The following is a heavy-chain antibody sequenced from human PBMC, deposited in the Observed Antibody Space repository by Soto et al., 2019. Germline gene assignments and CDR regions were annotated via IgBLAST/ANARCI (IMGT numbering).Heavy chain of an antibody. CDR1: GFTFSNHG. Sequence: QVQLVESGGGVVQPGRSLRLSCAASGFTFSNHGMHWVRQAPGKGLEWVAVIWYDGSNKYYADSVKGRFTISRDNSKKALYLQMNSLRAEDTVVYYCATKEFYYDSSGSLIDYWGQGTLVTVSS. CDR2: IWYDGSNK. J-gene: IGHJ4*02. CDR3: ATKEFYYDSSGSLIDY. V-gene: IGHV3-33*01. D-gene: IGHD3-22*01.